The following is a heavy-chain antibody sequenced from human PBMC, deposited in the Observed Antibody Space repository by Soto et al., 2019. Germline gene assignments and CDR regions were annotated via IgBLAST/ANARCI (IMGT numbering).Heavy chain of an antibody. Sequence: SETLSLTCAVYCGSFSGYYWTWIRQPPGKGLEWIGEINDSGGTDYNPSLKSRVTISLDTSKNQLSLKLSSVTAADTAVYYCARGRKGFSSSCYVDWGQGTLVTVSS. CDR2: INDSGGT. CDR1: CGSFSGYY. D-gene: IGHD6-13*01. J-gene: IGHJ4*02. CDR3: ARGRKGFSSSCYVD. V-gene: IGHV4-34*01.